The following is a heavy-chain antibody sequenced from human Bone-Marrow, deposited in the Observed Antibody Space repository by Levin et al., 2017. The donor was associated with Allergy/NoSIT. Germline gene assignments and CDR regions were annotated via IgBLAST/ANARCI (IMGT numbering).Heavy chain of an antibody. D-gene: IGHD3-9*01. CDR1: GFPFGSYS. V-gene: IGHV3-49*03. Sequence: PGGSLRLSCSGSGFPFGSYSITWLRQAPGKGLEWVGFIRSELYGGTPEYAASVEGRFTISRDDSNGIASLQMTSLKTEDTAVYYCATDDILRYLSLPGYWGQGTLVTVSS. CDR3: ATDDILRYLSLPGY. CDR2: IRSELYGGTP. J-gene: IGHJ4*02.